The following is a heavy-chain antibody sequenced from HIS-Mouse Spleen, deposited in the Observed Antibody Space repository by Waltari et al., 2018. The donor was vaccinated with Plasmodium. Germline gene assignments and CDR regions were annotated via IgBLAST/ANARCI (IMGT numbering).Heavy chain of an antibody. D-gene: IGHD3-3*01. CDR3: AKEVLGYYDFWSRPDY. CDR1: GFTFSSYG. Sequence: QVQLVESGGGVVQPGRSLRLSCAASGFTFSSYGMHWVRQAPGKGLEGGAVISYDGSNKYYADSVKGRFTISRDNSKNTLYLQMNSLRAEDTAVYYCAKEVLGYYDFWSRPDYWGQGTLVTVSS. V-gene: IGHV3-30*18. J-gene: IGHJ4*02. CDR2: ISYDGSNK.